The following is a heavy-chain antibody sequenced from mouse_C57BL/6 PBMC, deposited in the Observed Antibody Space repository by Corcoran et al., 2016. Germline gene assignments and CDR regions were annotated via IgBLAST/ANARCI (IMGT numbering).Heavy chain of an antibody. Sequence: QVQLQQSGPELVKPGASVKISCKASGYPFTDYYINWVKQRPGQGLEWIGWIFPGSGSSYYNEKFKGKATLTVDKSSSTAYMLISSLTSEDSAVYCCARSRDLRYDYWGQGTTLTVSS. CDR1: GYPFTDYY. CDR3: ARSRDLRYDY. D-gene: IGHD1-1*01. J-gene: IGHJ2*01. V-gene: IGHV1-75*01. CDR2: IFPGSGSS.